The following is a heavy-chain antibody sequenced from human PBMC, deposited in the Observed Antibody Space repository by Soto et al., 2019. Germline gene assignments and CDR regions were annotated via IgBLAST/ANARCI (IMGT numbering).Heavy chain of an antibody. J-gene: IGHJ4*02. Sequence: KPGGSLRLSCAASGFTFSNAWMIWVRQAPGKGLEWVGRIKSKTDGGTTDYAAPVKGRFTISRDDSKNTLYLQMNSLKTEDTAVYYCTSSYGDYPGIDYWGQGTLVTVSS. D-gene: IGHD4-17*01. CDR2: IKSKTDGGTT. CDR3: TSSYGDYPGIDY. CDR1: GFTFSNAW. V-gene: IGHV3-15*01.